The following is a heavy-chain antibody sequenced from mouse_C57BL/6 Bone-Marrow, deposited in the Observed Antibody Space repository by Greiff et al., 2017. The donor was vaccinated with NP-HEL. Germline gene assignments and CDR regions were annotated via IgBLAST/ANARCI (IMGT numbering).Heavy chain of an antibody. D-gene: IGHD2-3*01. Sequence: LVESGAELVRPGASVTLSCKASGYTFTDYEMHWVKQTPVHGLEWIGAIDPETGGTAYNQKFKGKAILTADKSSSTAYMELRSLTSEDSAVYYCTYDSWFAYWGQGTLVTVSA. V-gene: IGHV1-15*01. J-gene: IGHJ3*01. CDR2: IDPETGGT. CDR3: TYDSWFAY. CDR1: GYTFTDYE.